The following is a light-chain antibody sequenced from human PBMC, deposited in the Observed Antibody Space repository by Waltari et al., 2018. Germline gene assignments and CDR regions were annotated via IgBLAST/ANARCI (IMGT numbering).Light chain of an antibody. CDR1: QSVSSSY. J-gene: IGKJ2*01. CDR2: GAS. Sequence: EIVLTQSPGTLSLSPGERATLSCRASQSVSSSYLAWYQQKPGQAPRLLIYGASSRAIGIPDRFSGSGSGTDFTLTISRLEPEDFAVYSCQQYGSSPLYTFGQGTKLEIK. CDR3: QQYGSSPLYT. V-gene: IGKV3-20*01.